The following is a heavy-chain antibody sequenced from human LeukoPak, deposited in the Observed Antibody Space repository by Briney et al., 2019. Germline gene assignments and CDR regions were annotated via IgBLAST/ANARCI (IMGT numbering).Heavy chain of an antibody. CDR1: GVSISSYF. V-gene: IGHV4-4*07. Sequence: SETLSLTCTVSGVSISSYFWSWVRQPAGKGLEWIGRIYTSGSTKYNPSLQSRVTMSLDTSEKQLSLNLGSVTAADTAVYYCARAGTSGGLCDYWGQGILVTVSS. CDR3: ARAGTSGGLCDY. D-gene: IGHD1-14*01. CDR2: IYTSGST. J-gene: IGHJ4*02.